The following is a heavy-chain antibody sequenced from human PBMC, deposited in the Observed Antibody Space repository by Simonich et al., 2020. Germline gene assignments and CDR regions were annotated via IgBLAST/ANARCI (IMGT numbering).Heavy chain of an antibody. CDR2: ISSSSSYI. Sequence: GGGLVKPGGSLRLSCAASGFTFRCYSMNWVRQAQGKGLEWFSSISSSSSYISYADSVKGRFTIARDNAKNSLYLKMNSLRAEDTAVYYCARDTSYYGSGSYYFDYWGQGTLVTVSS. CDR1: GFTFRCYS. V-gene: IGHV3-21*01. D-gene: IGHD3-10*01. CDR3: ARDTSYYGSGSYYFDY. J-gene: IGHJ4*02.